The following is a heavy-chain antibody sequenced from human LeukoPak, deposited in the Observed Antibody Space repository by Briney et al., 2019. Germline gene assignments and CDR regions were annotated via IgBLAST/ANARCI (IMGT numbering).Heavy chain of an antibody. CDR3: ARIEYYYDSSGYYPEYFQH. D-gene: IGHD3-22*01. Sequence: KPSETLSLTCTVSGGSISSYYWSWIRQPPGKGLEWIGYIYYGGSTNYNPSLKSRVTISVDTSKNQFSLKLSSVTAADTAVYYCARIEYYYDSSGYYPEYFQHWGQGTLVTVSS. J-gene: IGHJ1*01. V-gene: IGHV4-59*01. CDR2: IYYGGST. CDR1: GGSISSYY.